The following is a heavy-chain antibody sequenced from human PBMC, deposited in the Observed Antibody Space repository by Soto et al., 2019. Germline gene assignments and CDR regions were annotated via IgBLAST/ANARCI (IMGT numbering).Heavy chain of an antibody. CDR1: GDSVSSNSAA. J-gene: IGHJ6*03. D-gene: IGHD3-3*01. Sequence: SQTLSLTCAISGDSVSSNSAAWNWIRQSPSRGLEWLGRTYYRSKWYNDYAVSVKSRITINPDTSKNQFSLQLNSVTPEDTAVYYCARAASYYDFWSGYPKTTYYYYYMDVWGKGATVTV. CDR3: ARAASYYDFWSGYPKTTYYYYYMDV. CDR2: TYYRSKWYN. V-gene: IGHV6-1*01.